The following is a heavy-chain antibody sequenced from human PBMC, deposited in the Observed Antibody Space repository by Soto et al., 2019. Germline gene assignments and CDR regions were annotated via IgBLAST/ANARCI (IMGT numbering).Heavy chain of an antibody. CDR3: TRGFCNSSSCYANWFDP. D-gene: IGHD2-2*01. V-gene: IGHV3-66*01. CDR2: IYIGGGT. CDR1: GFAVGSNY. J-gene: IGHJ5*02. Sequence: EVQLVESGGGLVRPGGSVRLSCAASGFAVGSNYMSWVRQAPGKGLEWVSLIYIGGGTHYADSVKGRFTSSRDNSKNTLFLQRNSLRAEYTAVYHCTRGFCNSSSCYANWFDPWGQGTVGTVSS.